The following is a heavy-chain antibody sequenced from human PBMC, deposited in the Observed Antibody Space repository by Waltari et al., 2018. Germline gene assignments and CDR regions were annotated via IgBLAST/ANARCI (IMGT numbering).Heavy chain of an antibody. CDR2: IIPIYGQS. V-gene: IGHV1-69*13. Sequence: QVHLVQSGAELKKPGSSVRLSCRDSVSTFKNYSVTWVRKPLGKGLEWMGSIIPIYGQSNYAQNFQCRLTIAAADSTDTVYMDLSGLRSEDTATYYCATLSSADRDYWGQGTLVTVSP. CDR1: VSTFKNYS. J-gene: IGHJ4*02. CDR3: ATLSSADRDY. D-gene: IGHD3-16*01.